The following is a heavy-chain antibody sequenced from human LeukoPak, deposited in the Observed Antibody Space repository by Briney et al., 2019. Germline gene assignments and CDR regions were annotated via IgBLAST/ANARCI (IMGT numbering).Heavy chain of an antibody. CDR3: AKGSGYYFEYFQH. CDR2: ISGSGGST. J-gene: IGHJ1*01. V-gene: IGHV3-23*01. CDR1: GFTFSSYA. D-gene: IGHD3-22*01. Sequence: GGSLRLPCAASGFTFSSYAMHWVRQAPGKGLEWVSAISGSGGSTYYADSVKGRFTISRDNSKNTLYLQMNSLRAEDTAVYYCAKGSGYYFEYFQHWGQGTLVTVSS.